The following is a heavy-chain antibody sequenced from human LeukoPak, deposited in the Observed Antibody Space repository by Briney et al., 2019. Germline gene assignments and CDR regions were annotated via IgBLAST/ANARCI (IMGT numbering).Heavy chain of an antibody. D-gene: IGHD3-9*01. Sequence: ASVKVSCKVSGYTFTELSMHWVRQAPGKGLEWMGGFDPEQADTFYAQNFQGRVTLIDNTSTDTAYMELSGLRFEDTAVYYCASSPGDYDILTGYAKHFNHWGQGTLVTVSS. CDR1: GYTFTELS. J-gene: IGHJ4*02. CDR3: ASSPGDYDILTGYAKHFNH. CDR2: FDPEQADT. V-gene: IGHV1-24*01.